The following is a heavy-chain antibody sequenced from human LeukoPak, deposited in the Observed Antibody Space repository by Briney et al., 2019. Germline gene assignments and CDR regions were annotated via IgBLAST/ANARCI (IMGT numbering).Heavy chain of an antibody. J-gene: IGHJ4*02. CDR2: ISGSAGST. CDR1: GFTFSDYA. D-gene: IGHD3-16*01. V-gene: IGHV3-23*01. CDR3: AKSLPNFVLFKDS. Sequence: GESLTLSCAASGFTFSDYAMSWVRQTPGWGLEWVSTISGSAGSTHNADSVKGRFTISRDNSKNTLFLQMNSLRAEDTAVYYCAKSLPNFVLFKDSWGQGTLVTVSS.